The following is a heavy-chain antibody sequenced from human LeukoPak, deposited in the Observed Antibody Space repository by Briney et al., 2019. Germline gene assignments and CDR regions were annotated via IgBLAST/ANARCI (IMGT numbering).Heavy chain of an antibody. CDR1: GFTFSSYW. CDR2: IKQDGSEK. Sequence: GGSLRLSCAASGFTFSSYWMSWVRQAPGKGLEWVANIKQDGSEKYYVDSVKGRFTISRDNAKNSLYLQMNSLRAEDTAVYYCARDAFVEMATFPYFDYWGQGTRVTVSS. CDR3: ARDAFVEMATFPYFDY. D-gene: IGHD5-24*01. J-gene: IGHJ4*02. V-gene: IGHV3-7*01.